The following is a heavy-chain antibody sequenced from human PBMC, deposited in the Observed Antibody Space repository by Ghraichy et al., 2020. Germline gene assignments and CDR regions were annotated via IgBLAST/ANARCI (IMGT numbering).Heavy chain of an antibody. J-gene: IGHJ6*02. CDR3: ARDIRLGYCTNGVCYTYYYYGMDV. CDR1: GGSFSGYY. D-gene: IGHD2-8*01. CDR2: INHSGST. Sequence: SRTLSLTCAVYGGSFSGYYWSWIRQPPGKGLEWTGEINHSGSTNYNPSLKSRVTISVDTSKNQFSLKLSSVTAADTAVYYCARDIRLGYCTNGVCYTYYYYGMDVWGQGTTVTVSS. V-gene: IGHV4-34*01.